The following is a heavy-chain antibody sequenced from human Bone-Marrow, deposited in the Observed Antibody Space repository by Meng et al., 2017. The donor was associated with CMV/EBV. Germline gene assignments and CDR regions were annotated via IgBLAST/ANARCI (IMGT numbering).Heavy chain of an antibody. CDR3: ARDSWYYYDSSGYSSLAQFDY. J-gene: IGHJ4*02. D-gene: IGHD3-22*01. CDR2: INPNSGGT. V-gene: IGHV1-2*02. CDR1: GYTFTGYY. Sequence: ASVKVSCKASGYTFTGYYMHWVRQAPGQGLEWMGWINPNSGGTNYAQKLQGRVTMTTDTSTSTAYMELRSLRSDDTAVYYCARDSWYYYDSSGYSSLAQFDYWGQGTLVTVSS.